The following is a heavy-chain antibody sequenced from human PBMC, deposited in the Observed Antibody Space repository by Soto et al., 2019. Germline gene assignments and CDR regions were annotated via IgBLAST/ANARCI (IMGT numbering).Heavy chain of an antibody. V-gene: IGHV3-30*18. Sequence: GGSLRLSCAASGFTFSSYGMHWVRQAPGKGLEWVAVISYDGSNKYYADSVKGRFTISRDNSKNTLYLQMNSLRAEDTAVYYCAKAYYPNYYCGMDVWGQGTTVTVSS. CDR1: GFTFSSYG. CDR2: ISYDGSNK. CDR3: AKAYYPNYYCGMDV. J-gene: IGHJ6*02. D-gene: IGHD3-10*01.